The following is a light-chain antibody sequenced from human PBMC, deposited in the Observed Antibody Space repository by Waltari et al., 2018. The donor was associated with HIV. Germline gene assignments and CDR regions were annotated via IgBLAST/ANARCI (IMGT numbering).Light chain of an antibody. CDR1: NSDVGGYNY. CDR3: GSFVGSNSHYV. J-gene: IGLJ1*01. CDR2: EVI. V-gene: IGLV2-8*01. Sequence: QSALTQPPSASGSPGLSVTIHCPRTNSDVGGYNYVSWYQRRPGKAPKLMIFEVIKRPPGVPDRFSGSKSGNTASLTVSGLPADDEADYYCGSFVGSNSHYVFGTGTKVTVL.